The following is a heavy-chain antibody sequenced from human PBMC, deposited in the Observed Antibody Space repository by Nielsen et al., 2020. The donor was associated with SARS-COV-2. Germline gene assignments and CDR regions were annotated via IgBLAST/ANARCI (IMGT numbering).Heavy chain of an antibody. CDR3: TTDYLFDSGSYVGVFDY. CDR2: IKSKTDGGTT. V-gene: IGHV3-15*01. J-gene: IGHJ4*02. D-gene: IGHD1-26*01. CDR1: GFTFSSYA. Sequence: GGSLRLSCAASGFTFSSYAMSWVRQAPGKGLEWVGRIKSKTDGGTTDYAAPVKGRFTISRDDSKNTLYLQMNSLKTEDTAVYYCTTDYLFDSGSYVGVFDYWGQGTLVTVSS.